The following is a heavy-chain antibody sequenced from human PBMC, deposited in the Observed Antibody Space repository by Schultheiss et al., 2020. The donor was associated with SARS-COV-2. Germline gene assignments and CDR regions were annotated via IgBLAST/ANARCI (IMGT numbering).Heavy chain of an antibody. CDR2: IYHSGST. Sequence: SETLSLTCAVSGGSISSGGYSWSWIRQPPGKGLEWIGSIYHSGSTYYNPSLKSRVTISVDTSKNQFSLKLSSVTAADTAVYYCARDTAAAGTSNYWGQGTLVTVSS. J-gene: IGHJ4*02. CDR3: ARDTAAAGTSNY. CDR1: GGSISSGGYS. V-gene: IGHV4-30-2*03. D-gene: IGHD6-13*01.